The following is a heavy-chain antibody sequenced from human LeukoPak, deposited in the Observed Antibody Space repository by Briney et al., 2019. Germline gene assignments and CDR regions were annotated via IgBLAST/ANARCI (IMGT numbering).Heavy chain of an antibody. CDR2: ISGDGGST. CDR1: GFTFDDYA. J-gene: IGHJ4*02. CDR3: AKARRSGTHYSDFDF. D-gene: IGHD1-26*01. V-gene: IGHV3-43*02. Sequence: PGGSLRLSCAASGFTFDDYAMHWVRQAPGKGLEWVSLISGDGGSTYYADSVKGRFTISRDNSKNSLYLQMNSLRTEDTALYYCAKARRSGTHYSDFDFWGQGTLVTVSS.